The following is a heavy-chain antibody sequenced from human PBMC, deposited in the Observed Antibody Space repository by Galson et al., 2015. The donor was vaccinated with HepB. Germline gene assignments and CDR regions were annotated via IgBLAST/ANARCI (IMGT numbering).Heavy chain of an antibody. CDR1: GFTFSDYG. Sequence: SLRLSCAASGFTFSDYGMHWVRQAPGKGLEWAASIWWDGTHDSYADSVKGRFTVSRDNSKNTVHLEMNGLRLEDTAVYYCAREGPQTGTSSFDIWGQGTMVPVSS. J-gene: IGHJ3*02. V-gene: IGHV3-33*01. CDR2: IWWDGTHD. CDR3: AREGPQTGTSSFDI. D-gene: IGHD3-9*01.